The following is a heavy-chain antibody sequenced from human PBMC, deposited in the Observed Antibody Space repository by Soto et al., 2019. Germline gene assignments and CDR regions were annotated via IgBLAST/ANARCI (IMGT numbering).Heavy chain of an antibody. D-gene: IGHD3-3*01. V-gene: IGHV4-30-4*01. CDR2: IYYSGST. J-gene: IGHJ6*02. CDR1: GGSISSGDYY. Sequence: PSETLSLTCTVSGGSISSGDYYWSWIRQPPGKGLEWIGYIYYSGSTYYNPSLKSRVTISVDTSKNQFSLKLSSVTAADTAVYYCARARREQKVFRFLEWFFGGGMDVWGQGTTVTVSS. CDR3: ARARREQKVFRFLEWFFGGGMDV.